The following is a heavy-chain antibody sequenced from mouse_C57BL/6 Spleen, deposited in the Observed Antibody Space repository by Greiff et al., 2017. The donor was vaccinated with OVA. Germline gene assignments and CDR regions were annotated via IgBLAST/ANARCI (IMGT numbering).Heavy chain of an antibody. Sequence: VQLQQPGAELVMPGASVKLSCKASGYTFTSYWMHWVKQRPGQGLEWIGEIDPSDSYTNYNQKFKGKSTLTVDKSSSTAYMQLSSLTSEDSAVYYCARKGGYGSSPFAYWGQGTLVTVSA. D-gene: IGHD1-1*01. CDR2: IDPSDSYT. CDR1: GYTFTSYW. V-gene: IGHV1-69*01. J-gene: IGHJ3*01. CDR3: ARKGGYGSSPFAY.